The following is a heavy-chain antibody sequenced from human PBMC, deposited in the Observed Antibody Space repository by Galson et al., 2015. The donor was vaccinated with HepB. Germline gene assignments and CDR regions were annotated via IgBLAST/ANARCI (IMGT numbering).Heavy chain of an antibody. J-gene: IGHJ6*02. CDR2: ISSSSSTI. D-gene: IGHD6-13*01. Sequence: SLRLSCAASGFTFSSYSMNWVRQAPGKGLEWVSYISSSSSTIYYADSVKGRFTISRDNAKNSLYLQMNSLRDEDTAVYYCARAGGSSWSHYYYYYGMDVWGQGTTVTVSS. CDR1: GFTFSSYS. CDR3: ARAGGSSWSHYYYYYGMDV. V-gene: IGHV3-48*02.